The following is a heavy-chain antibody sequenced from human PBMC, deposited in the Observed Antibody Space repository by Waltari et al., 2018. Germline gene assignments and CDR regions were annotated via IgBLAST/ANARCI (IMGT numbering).Heavy chain of an antibody. Sequence: EVHLVESGGGFVQPGGSLRLSCAASAFTFNIYTMSWVRQAPGKGLGWIAYCISISSAIYHADSVGGRFTISRDNAKNSLYLQMSSLRAEDTAVYYCARHLRPYCVGDCYSGLAYWGQGTLVTVSS. CDR1: AFTFNIYT. J-gene: IGHJ4*02. V-gene: IGHV3-48*04. D-gene: IGHD2-21*01. CDR2: CISISSAI. CDR3: ARHLRPYCVGDCYSGLAY.